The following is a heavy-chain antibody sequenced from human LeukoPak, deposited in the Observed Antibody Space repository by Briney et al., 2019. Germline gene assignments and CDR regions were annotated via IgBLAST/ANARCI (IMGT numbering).Heavy chain of an antibody. CDR2: IYYSGRT. CDR1: GDSISRSDSY. V-gene: IGHV4-39*01. J-gene: IGHJ1*01. D-gene: IGHD3-22*01. Sequence: TASETLSLTCSVSGDSISRSDSYWYWIRQPPGKGLEWIGTIYYSGRTYYSPSLNSRVTMSVDTSSNQFSLNLRSVTAADTAVYYCARRRYYDGSGYLEWGQGTMLSVSS. CDR3: ARRRYYDGSGYLE.